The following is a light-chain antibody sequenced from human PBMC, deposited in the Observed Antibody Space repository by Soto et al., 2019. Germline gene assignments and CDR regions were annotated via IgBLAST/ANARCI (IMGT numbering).Light chain of an antibody. J-gene: IGKJ4*01. CDR3: QQYNNWPLT. Sequence: DIQITQSPSSLSSSVGVRVTITVLAIQSISRYLNWYQQKPGKAPKLMIYAASSLQSGVTSRFSGSGSGTEFTLTISSLQSEDFAVYYCQQYNNWPLTFGAGTKVDIK. CDR1: QSISRY. V-gene: IGKV1-39*01. CDR2: AAS.